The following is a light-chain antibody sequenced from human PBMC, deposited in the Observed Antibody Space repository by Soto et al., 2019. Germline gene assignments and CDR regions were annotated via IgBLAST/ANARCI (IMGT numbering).Light chain of an antibody. Sequence: QSVLTQSPSASGTPGQRVTISCYGSSSNIGSYPVYWYQQLPGTAPKLLINSDDQPPSGVPDRLSASKSGTSASLAISGLRSEDEADYYCAAWDASLSGHVFGAGTKLTVL. CDR3: AAWDASLSGHV. V-gene: IGLV1-47*02. J-gene: IGLJ1*01. CDR2: SDD. CDR1: SSNIGSYP.